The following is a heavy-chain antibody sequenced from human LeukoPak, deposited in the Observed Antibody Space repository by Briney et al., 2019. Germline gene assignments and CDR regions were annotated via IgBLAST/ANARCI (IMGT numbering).Heavy chain of an antibody. D-gene: IGHD3-3*01. CDR3: AKTLIFGVIFDY. V-gene: IGHV3-23*01. CDR2: ISGSGGST. Sequence: GGSLRLSCAASGFTFSSYAMSWVRQAPGKGLGWVSAISGSGGSTYYADSVKGRFTISRDNSKNTLYLQMNSLRAEDTAVYYCAKTLIFGVIFDYWGQGTLVTVSP. J-gene: IGHJ4*02. CDR1: GFTFSSYA.